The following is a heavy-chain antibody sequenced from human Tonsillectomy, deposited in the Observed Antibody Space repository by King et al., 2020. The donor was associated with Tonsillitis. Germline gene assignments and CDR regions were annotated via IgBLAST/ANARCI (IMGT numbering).Heavy chain of an antibody. Sequence: VQLVESGGGLVQPGGSLRLSCAASGFTFRSYAISWVRQAPGRGLDWVSGIIGRGVSPNSADSVKGRFTIPRDNSKNTLFLQMNSLRVEDTAVYYCAKDKVATMPRDAFDFWGQGTMVTVSS. CDR1: GFTFRSYA. J-gene: IGHJ3*01. D-gene: IGHD5-12*01. CDR2: IIGRGVSP. V-gene: IGHV3-23*04. CDR3: AKDKVATMPRDAFDF.